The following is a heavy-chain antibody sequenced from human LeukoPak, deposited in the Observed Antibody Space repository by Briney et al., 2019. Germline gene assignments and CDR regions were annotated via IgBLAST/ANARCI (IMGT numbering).Heavy chain of an antibody. J-gene: IGHJ3*02. CDR2: INPNSGGT. V-gene: IGHV1-2*02. Sequence: ASVKVSCKASGYTFTGYYMHWVRQAPGQGLEWMGWINPNSGGTNYAQKFQGRVTMTTDTSTSTAYMELRSLRSDDTAVYYCARVGLRFLEWLSPSGGPYAFDIWGQGTMVTVSS. D-gene: IGHD3-3*01. CDR3: ARVGLRFLEWLSPSGGPYAFDI. CDR1: GYTFTGYY.